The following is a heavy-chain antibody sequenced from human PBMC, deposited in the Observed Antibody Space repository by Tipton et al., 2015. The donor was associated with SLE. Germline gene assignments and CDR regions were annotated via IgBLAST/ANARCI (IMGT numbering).Heavy chain of an antibody. CDR3: ARDSNGDYVEAFDI. V-gene: IGHV4-59*01. CDR2: IYYSGST. Sequence: LRLSCTVSGGPISSYYWSWIRQPPGKGLEWIGYIYYSGSTNYNPSLKSRVTISVDTSKNKFSLKLSSVTAADTAVYYCARDSNGDYVEAFDIWGQGTMVTVSS. J-gene: IGHJ3*02. CDR1: GGPISSYY. D-gene: IGHD4-17*01.